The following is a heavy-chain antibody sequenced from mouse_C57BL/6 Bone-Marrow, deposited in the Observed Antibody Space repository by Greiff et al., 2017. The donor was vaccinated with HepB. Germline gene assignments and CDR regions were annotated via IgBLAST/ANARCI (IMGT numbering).Heavy chain of an antibody. CDR3: ASYYYGSSDY. Sequence: EVHLVESGGGLVKPGGSLKLSCAASGFTFSSYTMSWVRQTPEKRLEWVATISGGGGNTYYPDSVKGRFTISRDNAKNTLYLQMSSLRSEDTALYYCASYYYGSSDYWGQGTTLTVSS. V-gene: IGHV5-9*01. D-gene: IGHD1-1*01. J-gene: IGHJ2*01. CDR2: ISGGGGNT. CDR1: GFTFSSYT.